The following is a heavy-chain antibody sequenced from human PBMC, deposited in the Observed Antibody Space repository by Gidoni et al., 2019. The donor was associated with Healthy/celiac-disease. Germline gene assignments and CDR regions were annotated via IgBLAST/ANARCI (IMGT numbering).Heavy chain of an antibody. CDR2: IKSKTDGGTT. CDR3: TTGKDIVVVPADDAFDI. J-gene: IGHJ3*02. CDR1: GFTFSNAW. D-gene: IGHD2-2*01. Sequence: EVQLVESGGGLVKPGGSLRLSCAASGFTFSNAWMSWVRKAPGKGLEWVGRIKSKTDGGTTDYAAPVKGRFTISRDDSKNTLYLQMNSLKTEDTAVYYCTTGKDIVVVPADDAFDIWGQGTMVTVSS. V-gene: IGHV3-15*01.